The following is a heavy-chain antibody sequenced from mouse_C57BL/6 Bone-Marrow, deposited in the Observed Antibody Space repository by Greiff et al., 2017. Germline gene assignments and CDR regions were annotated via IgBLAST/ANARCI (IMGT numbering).Heavy chain of an antibody. D-gene: IGHD2-3*01. CDR3: ARRGYSYAMDY. J-gene: IGHJ4*01. CDR1: GFTFSSYG. CDR2: ISSGGSYT. Sequence: EVQLVESGGDLVKPGGSLKLSCAASGFTFSSYGMSWVRQTPDKRLEWVATISSGGSYTSYPDSVKGRFTISRDNAKNTLYLQMSSLKSEDTAMYYCARRGYSYAMDYWGQGTSVTVSS. V-gene: IGHV5-6*01.